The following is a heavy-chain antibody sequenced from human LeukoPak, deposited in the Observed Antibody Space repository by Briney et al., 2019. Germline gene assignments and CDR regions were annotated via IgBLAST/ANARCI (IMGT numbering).Heavy chain of an antibody. D-gene: IGHD5-18*01. CDR1: GFTFSSYA. Sequence: GGSLRLSCAASGFTFSSYAMSWVRQAPGKGLEWVSAISGSGGSTYYADSVKGRFTISRDNSKNTLYLQMNSLRAEDTAVYYCXXSIRWDTAMAYRSYXFXXWGXXXLVT. V-gene: IGHV3-23*01. J-gene: IGHJ4*01. CDR2: ISGSGGST. CDR3: XXSIRWDTAMAYRSYXFXX.